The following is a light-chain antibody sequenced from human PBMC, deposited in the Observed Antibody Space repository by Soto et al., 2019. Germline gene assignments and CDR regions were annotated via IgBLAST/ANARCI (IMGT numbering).Light chain of an antibody. Sequence: PCHVPLSLSPWERATLXRRASHSVSSYLAWYQQKPGQAPRLLIYDASTRATGIPVRFSGSGSGTEFTLTISSLQSEDFGVYYCQQNKDWPGTFGQGTKVDI. CDR1: HSVSSY. J-gene: IGKJ1*01. CDR2: DAS. V-gene: IGKV3-15*01. CDR3: QQNKDWPGT.